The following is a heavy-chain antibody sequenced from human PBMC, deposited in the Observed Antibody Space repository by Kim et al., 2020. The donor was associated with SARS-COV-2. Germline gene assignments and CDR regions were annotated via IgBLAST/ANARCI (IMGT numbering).Heavy chain of an antibody. J-gene: IGHJ6*02. CDR1: GYSFTSYW. CDR3: ARQGLFEAGAHITFGGVIVTYGMDV. Sequence: GESLKISCKGSGYSFTSYWISWVRQMPGKGLEWMGRIDPSDSYTNYSPSFQGHVTISADKSISTAYLQWSSLKASDTAMYYCARQGLFEAGAHITFGGVIVTYGMDVWGQGTTVTVSS. CDR2: IDPSDSYT. D-gene: IGHD3-16*02. V-gene: IGHV5-10-1*01.